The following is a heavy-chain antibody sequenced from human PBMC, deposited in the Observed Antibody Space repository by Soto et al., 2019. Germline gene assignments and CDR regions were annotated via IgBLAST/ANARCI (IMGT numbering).Heavy chain of an antibody. D-gene: IGHD3-22*01. CDR1: GFTFTNYA. J-gene: IGHJ5*01. CDR2: ISGGGGIT. CDR3: AKCEKWDDSGGYYDS. Sequence: QLLESGGGLVQPGTSLRLSCAASGFTFTNYAMTWVRQAPGKGLEWVSAISGGGGITYSADSLKGRFTISRDNSKNTLFLQMNSQRAEDTGIDYCAKCEKWDDSGGYYDSWGQGTQVTGSS. V-gene: IGHV3-23*01.